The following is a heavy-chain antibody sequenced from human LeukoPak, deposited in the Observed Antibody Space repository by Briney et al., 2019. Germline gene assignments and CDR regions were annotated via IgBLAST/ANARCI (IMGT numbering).Heavy chain of an antibody. CDR3: TTDVSQRRRYFDWLLGR. V-gene: IGHV3-30*02. D-gene: IGHD3-9*01. Sequence: PGGSLRLSCIVSGFTLSDYAMHWVRQAPGKGLEWVAHIRYDAGDIYYADSVKGRFTIARDNSKKTVSLQMNSLKTEDTAVYYCTTDVSQRRRYFDWLLGRWGQGTLVTVSS. J-gene: IGHJ4*02. CDR1: GFTLSDYA. CDR2: IRYDAGDI.